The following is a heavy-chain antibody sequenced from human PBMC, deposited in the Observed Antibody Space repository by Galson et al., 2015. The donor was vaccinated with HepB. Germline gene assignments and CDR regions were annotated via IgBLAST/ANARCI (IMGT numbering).Heavy chain of an antibody. Sequence: SLRLSCAASGFSASNNYMSWVRQAPGKGLEWVSIIYSSGTTYNADSVKVRFTISRDSSKDILFLQMDSVRADDTAVYFFTRVPYGAARMYYFDYWGQGTRVTVSP. CDR2: IYSSGTT. V-gene: IGHV3-66*01. J-gene: IGHJ4*02. D-gene: IGHD6-6*01. CDR1: GFSASNNY. CDR3: TRVPYGAARMYYFDY.